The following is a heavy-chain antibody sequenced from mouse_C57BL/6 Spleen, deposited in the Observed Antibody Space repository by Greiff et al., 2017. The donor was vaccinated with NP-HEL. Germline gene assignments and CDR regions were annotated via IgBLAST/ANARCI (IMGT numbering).Heavy chain of an antibody. CDR1: GFTFSSYA. J-gene: IGHJ1*03. D-gene: IGHD2-4*01. Sequence: EVQLVESGEGLVKPGGSLKLSCAASGFTFSSYAMSWVRQTPEKRLEWVAYISSGGDYIYYADTVKGRFTISRDNARNTLYLQMSSLKSEDTAMYYCTRIYYDYDGYFDVWGTGTTVTVSS. CDR3: TRIYYDYDGYFDV. V-gene: IGHV5-9-1*02. CDR2: ISSGGDYI.